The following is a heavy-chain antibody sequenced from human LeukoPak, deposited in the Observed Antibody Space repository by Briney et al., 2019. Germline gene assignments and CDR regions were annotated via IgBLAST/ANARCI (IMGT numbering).Heavy chain of an antibody. D-gene: IGHD6-19*01. V-gene: IGHV4-39*01. CDR2: IFYSGST. CDR3: TRSGGYTSSFN. Sequence: SETLSLTCSVSGASVNTNIYYWAWIRQAPGKGLEWIGSIFYSGSTYYNPSLQSRVTISIDTSKNQFSLKLTSVTAADTAVYYCTRSGGYTSSFNWGQGTLLTVSS. CDR1: GASVNTNIYY. J-gene: IGHJ4*02.